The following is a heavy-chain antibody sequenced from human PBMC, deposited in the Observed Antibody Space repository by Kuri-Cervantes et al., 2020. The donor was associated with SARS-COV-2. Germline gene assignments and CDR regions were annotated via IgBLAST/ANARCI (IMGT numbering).Heavy chain of an antibody. J-gene: IGHJ3*02. CDR2: ISSSGSTI. Sequence: GGSLRLSCAASGFTFSDYYMSWIRQAPGKGLEWVSYISSSGSTINYADSVKGRFTISRDNAKSSLYLQMNSLRAEDTAMYYCATQLGGVEYSSSGSGAFDIWGQGTMVTVSS. CDR1: GFTFSDYY. V-gene: IGHV3-11*01. CDR3: ATQLGGVEYSSSGSGAFDI. D-gene: IGHD6-6*01.